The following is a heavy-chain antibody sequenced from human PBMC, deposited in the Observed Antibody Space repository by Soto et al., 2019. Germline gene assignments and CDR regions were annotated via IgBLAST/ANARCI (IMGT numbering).Heavy chain of an antibody. D-gene: IGHD4-17*01. V-gene: IGHV3-9*01. CDR1: GFTFDDYA. Sequence: EVQLVESGGGLVQPGRSLRLSCAASGFTFDDYAMHWVRQAPGKGLEWVAGIRWDSGSIGYADAVKGRFTISRDNAKNCLYLQMNSQRAEDTALYYCTKDRSRENGDYPRTYAFDIWGQGTMVTVSS. J-gene: IGHJ3*02. CDR2: IRWDSGSI. CDR3: TKDRSRENGDYPRTYAFDI.